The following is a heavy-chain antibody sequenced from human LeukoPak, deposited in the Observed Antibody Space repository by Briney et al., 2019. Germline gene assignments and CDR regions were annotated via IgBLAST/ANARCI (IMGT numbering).Heavy chain of an antibody. CDR3: ARDWGHDNYEYDY. Sequence: ASVKVSCKASGYTFTGQYLHWVRQAPGQGLEWMGWITPNSGGTNYAQNFQGRVTMTRDTSITTAYMELSSLRSDDTAVYYCARDWGHDNYEYDYWGQGTLVTVSS. CDR1: GYTFTGQY. V-gene: IGHV1-2*02. D-gene: IGHD4-11*01. CDR2: ITPNSGGT. J-gene: IGHJ4*02.